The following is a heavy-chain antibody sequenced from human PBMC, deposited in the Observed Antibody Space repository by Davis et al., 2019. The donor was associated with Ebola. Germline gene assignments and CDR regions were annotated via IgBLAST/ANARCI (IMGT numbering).Heavy chain of an antibody. CDR1: AGSISSGGYY. V-gene: IGHV4-31*03. D-gene: IGHD4-17*01. Sequence: SQTLSPTCPVSAGSISSGGYYCSWLRQHPGKGLEWIGYIYYTGSTYYNLSLKSRVTISVHTSKNQFSLKLGSVTAAATAVYYCAREVMSTALYWNFDLWGRGTLVTVSS. CDR2: IYYTGST. J-gene: IGHJ2*01. CDR3: AREVMSTALYWNFDL.